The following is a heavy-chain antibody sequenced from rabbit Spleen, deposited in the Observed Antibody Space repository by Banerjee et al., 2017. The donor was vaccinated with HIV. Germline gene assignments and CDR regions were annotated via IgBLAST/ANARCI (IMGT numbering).Heavy chain of an antibody. J-gene: IGHJ6*01. D-gene: IGHD8-1*01. Sequence: QEQLVESGGGLVQPEGSLTLTCTASGFSLSSRYYMCWVRQAPGKGLEWIGCIYGGDGSSTAYANWAKGRFTISKTSSTTVPLQMTSLTAPDTATYFCARDTGSSFSSYGMDLWGPGTLVTVS. CDR1: GFSLSSRYY. CDR2: IYGGDGSST. V-gene: IGHV1S45*01. CDR3: ARDTGSSFSSYGMDL.